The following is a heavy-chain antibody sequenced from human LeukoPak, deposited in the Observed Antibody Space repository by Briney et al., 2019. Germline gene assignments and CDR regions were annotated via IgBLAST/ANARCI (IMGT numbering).Heavy chain of an antibody. CDR3: ARGPKHKYSSGWGFDY. V-gene: IGHV4-34*01. J-gene: IGHJ4*02. CDR2: INHSRST. Sequence: SETLSLTCAVYGGSFSGYYWSWIRQPPGKGLEWIGEINHSRSTNYNPSLKSRVTISVDTSKNQFSLKLSSVTAADTAVYYCARGPKHKYSSGWGFDYWGQGTLVTVSS. CDR1: GGSFSGYY. D-gene: IGHD6-19*01.